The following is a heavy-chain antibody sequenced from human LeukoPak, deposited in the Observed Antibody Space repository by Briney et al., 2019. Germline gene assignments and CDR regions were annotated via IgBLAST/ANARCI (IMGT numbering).Heavy chain of an antibody. V-gene: IGHV4-59*08. CDR3: ARTQYGGYVSY. D-gene: IGHD5-12*01. Sequence: SETLSLTCAVSGGSISSYYWSCIRQPPGKGLEWIGYIYYSGSTNYNPSLKSRVTISVDTSKNQFSLKLSSVTAADTAVYYCARTQYGGYVSYWGQGTLVTVSS. CDR2: IYYSGST. J-gene: IGHJ4*02. CDR1: GGSISSYY.